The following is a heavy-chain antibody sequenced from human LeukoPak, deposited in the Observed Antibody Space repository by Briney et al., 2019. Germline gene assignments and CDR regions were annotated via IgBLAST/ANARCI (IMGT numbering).Heavy chain of an antibody. CDR1: GGTFSSYA. J-gene: IGHJ4*02. D-gene: IGHD3-10*01. CDR2: IIPIFGTA. Sequence: ASVKLSCKASGGTFSSYAISWVRQAPGQGLEWMGGIIPIFGTANYAQKFQGRVTITTDESTSTAYMELSSPRSEDTAMNYCARCTGREYYFSFDYWGQRTLGTVSS. CDR3: ARCTGREYYFSFDY. V-gene: IGHV1-69*05.